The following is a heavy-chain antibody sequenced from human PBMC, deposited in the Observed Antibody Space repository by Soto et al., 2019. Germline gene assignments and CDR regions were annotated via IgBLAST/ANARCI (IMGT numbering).Heavy chain of an antibody. CDR1: GFTFSSYG. J-gene: IGHJ3*02. D-gene: IGHD3-22*01. V-gene: IGHV3-23*01. CDR2: ISGSGGST. Sequence: GGSLRLSCAASGFTFSSYGMSWVRQAPGKGLEWVSVISGSGGSTYYADSVKGRFTISRDNSKNTLYLQMNSLRAEDTAVYYCARGGITMTVVVIDAFDIWGRGTMVTVS. CDR3: ARGGITMTVVVIDAFDI.